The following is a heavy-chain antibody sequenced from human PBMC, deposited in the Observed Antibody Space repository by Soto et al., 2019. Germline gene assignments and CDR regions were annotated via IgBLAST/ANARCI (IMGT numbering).Heavy chain of an antibody. Sequence: QVQLVESGGGVVRPGRSLRLSCAASGFTFSGYSMHWVRQAPGKGLEWVAVISYDGSNKFYVDSVKGRFTISRDNSKNTLYVQMNSLRIEDTAVYYCAKERNQLWPTSYNFDYWGRGTLVTVSS. CDR1: GFTFSGYS. J-gene: IGHJ4*02. D-gene: IGHD5-18*01. CDR2: ISYDGSNK. CDR3: AKERNQLWPTSYNFDY. V-gene: IGHV3-30*18.